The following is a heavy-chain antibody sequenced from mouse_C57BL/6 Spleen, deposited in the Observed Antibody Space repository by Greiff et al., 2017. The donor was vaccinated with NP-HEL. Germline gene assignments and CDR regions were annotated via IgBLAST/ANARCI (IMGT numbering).Heavy chain of an antibody. CDR1: GYSITSGYY. J-gene: IGHJ2*01. V-gene: IGHV3-6*01. CDR2: ISYDGSN. Sequence: DVHLVESGPGLVKPSQSLSLTCSVTGYSITSGYYWNWIRQFPGNKLEWMGYISYDGSNNYNPSLKNRISITRDTSKNQFFLKLNSVTTEDTATYYCARSNWAFDYWGQGTTLTVSS. CDR3: ARSNWAFDY. D-gene: IGHD4-1*01.